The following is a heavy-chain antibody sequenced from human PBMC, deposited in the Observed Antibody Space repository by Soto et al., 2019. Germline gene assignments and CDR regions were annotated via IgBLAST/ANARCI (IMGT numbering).Heavy chain of an antibody. CDR1: GGSITGGSISSTTYY. Sequence: PSETLSLTCTVSGGSITGGSISSTTYYWGWMRQPPGKGLEWIASFFIGGNTYYNPSLKSRVTTSVDTSKNQFSLKLSSVTAADTAVYFSARRHELDIDAYYWGQGILVT. CDR3: ARRHELDIDAYY. CDR2: FFIGGNT. V-gene: IGHV4-39*01. D-gene: IGHD3-10*01. J-gene: IGHJ4*02.